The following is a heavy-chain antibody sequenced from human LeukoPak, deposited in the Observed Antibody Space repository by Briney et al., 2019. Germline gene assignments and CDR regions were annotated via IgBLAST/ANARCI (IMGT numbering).Heavy chain of an antibody. CDR3: AKDSRGRDYDYFDY. D-gene: IGHD4/OR15-4a*01. CDR1: GFTFSIYA. V-gene: IGHV3-23*01. Sequence: PGGSLRLSCAASGFTFSIYAMSWVRQAPGMGLEWVSALSTGGDNIYYADSVKGRFTISRDNFKSTLYLQMNSLRAEDTAVYYCAKDSRGRDYDYFDYWGQGALVTVSS. CDR2: LSTGGDNI. J-gene: IGHJ4*02.